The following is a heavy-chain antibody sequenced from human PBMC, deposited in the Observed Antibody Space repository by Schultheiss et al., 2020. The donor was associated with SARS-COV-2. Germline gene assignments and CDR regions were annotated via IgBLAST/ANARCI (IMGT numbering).Heavy chain of an antibody. D-gene: IGHD6-19*01. V-gene: IGHV3-33*08. CDR3: ASSGWYDAHTDY. J-gene: IGHJ4*02. Sequence: GGSLRLSCAASGFTFSSYGMHWVRQAPGKGLEWVAVIWYDGSNKYYADSVKGRFTISRDNAKNSLYLQMNSLRAEDTAVYYCASSGWYDAHTDYWGQGTLVTVSS. CDR1: GFTFSSYG. CDR2: IWYDGSNK.